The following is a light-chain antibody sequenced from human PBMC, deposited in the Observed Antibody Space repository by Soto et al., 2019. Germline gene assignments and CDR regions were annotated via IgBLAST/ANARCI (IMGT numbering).Light chain of an antibody. CDR2: EVT. V-gene: IGLV2-8*01. J-gene: IGLJ3*02. CDR1: SSDIGGYNY. CDR3: CSYAGSYLWV. Sequence: QSALTQPPSASGSPGQSVTISCTGTSSDIGGYNYVSWYQQRPGKAPKLMIYEVTKRPSGVPDRFSGSKSGSTASLTISGLQAEDEADYYCCSYAGSYLWVFGGGTQLTVL.